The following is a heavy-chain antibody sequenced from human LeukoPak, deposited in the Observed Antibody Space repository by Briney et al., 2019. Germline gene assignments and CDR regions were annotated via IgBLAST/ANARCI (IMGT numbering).Heavy chain of an antibody. CDR2: INPTGGST. V-gene: IGHV1-46*01. Sequence: AXVKVSCKASGYTFTSYYMHWVRQAPGQGLEWMGIINPTGGSTSYAQKFQGRVTMTRDTSTSTVYMELSSLRSEDTALYYCARGNGDYGGGFDYWGQVTLVTVSS. J-gene: IGHJ4*02. CDR1: GYTFTSYY. D-gene: IGHD4-17*01. CDR3: ARGNGDYGGGFDY.